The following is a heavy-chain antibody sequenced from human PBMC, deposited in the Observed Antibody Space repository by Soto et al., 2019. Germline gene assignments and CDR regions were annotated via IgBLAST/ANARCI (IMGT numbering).Heavy chain of an antibody. CDR1: GYTFTGYY. D-gene: IGHD2-2*01. CDR3: ARAQCTSCYPSDYYYYYGMDV. V-gene: IGHV1-2*04. CDR2: INPNSGGT. J-gene: IGHJ6*02. Sequence: ASVKVSCKASGYTFTGYYMHWVRQAPGQGLEWMGWINPNSGGTNYAQKFQGWVTMTRDTSISTAYMELSRLRSDDTAVYYCARAQCTSCYPSDYYYYYGMDVWGQGTTVTVSS.